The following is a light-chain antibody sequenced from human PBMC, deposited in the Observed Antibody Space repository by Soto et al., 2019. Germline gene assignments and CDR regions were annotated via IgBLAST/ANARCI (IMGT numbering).Light chain of an antibody. CDR1: QSVSSSY. CDR2: GAT. J-gene: IGKJ2*01. V-gene: IGKV3-20*01. CDR3: QEYGTSPPYS. Sequence: EIVLTQSPATLSLSPGERATLSCRASQSVSSSYLAWYQQKPGQAPRPLIYGATSRATAIPDRFSGSGSGKDFALTISRLEPDDSAVYYCQEYGTSPPYSLGQGTQLEIK.